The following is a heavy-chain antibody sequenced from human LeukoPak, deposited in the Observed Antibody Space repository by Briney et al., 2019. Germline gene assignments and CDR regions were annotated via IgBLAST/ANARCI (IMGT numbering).Heavy chain of an antibody. CDR1: GFTFDNYG. Sequence: GGSLRLSCAASGFTFDNYGMTWVRLVPGKGLEWVSGVNWNGGSTGYADSVKGRFTISRDNAKNSLYLQMNSLRAEDTAVYYCARDEIYYDILTGYRHFDYWGQGTLVTVFS. D-gene: IGHD3-9*01. J-gene: IGHJ4*02. V-gene: IGHV3-20*04. CDR2: VNWNGGST. CDR3: ARDEIYYDILTGYRHFDY.